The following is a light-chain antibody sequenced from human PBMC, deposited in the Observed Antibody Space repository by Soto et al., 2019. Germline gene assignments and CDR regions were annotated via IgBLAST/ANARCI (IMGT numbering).Light chain of an antibody. CDR2: SAS. CDR3: QQSYSTLYT. J-gene: IGKJ2*01. V-gene: IGKV1-39*01. CDR1: QHIATY. Sequence: DIQLTQSPSSLSAAVGDRVTITCRTSQHIATYLLWYQQKPGEAPKLLIYSASILQRGVPSRFSGSGSGTDFSLTISSLQPEDFVTYYCQQSYSTLYTFGQGTKVEIK.